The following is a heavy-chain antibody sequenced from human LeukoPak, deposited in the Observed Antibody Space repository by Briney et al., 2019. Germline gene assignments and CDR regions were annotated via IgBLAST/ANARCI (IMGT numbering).Heavy chain of an antibody. Sequence: GVSLRLSCAASGFTFSSYAMNWVRQAPGKGLEWVSRINSDGGSTSYADSVKGRFTISRDNAKNTLYLQMNSLRAEDTAVYYCARRIQGMAPYYFDYWGQGTLVTVSS. CDR3: ARRIQGMAPYYFDY. CDR1: GFTFSSYA. V-gene: IGHV3-74*01. J-gene: IGHJ4*02. CDR2: INSDGGST. D-gene: IGHD5-24*01.